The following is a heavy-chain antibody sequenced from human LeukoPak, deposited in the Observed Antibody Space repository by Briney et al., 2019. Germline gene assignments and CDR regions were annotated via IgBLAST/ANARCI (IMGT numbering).Heavy chain of an antibody. D-gene: IGHD3-22*01. CDR1: GYSFTSYW. V-gene: IGHV5-51*01. CDR2: IYPGDSDT. J-gene: IGHJ4*02. CDR3: ARSSYYYDSSGYYHPFDY. Sequence: ESLKISCKGSGYSFTSYWIGWVRQMPGKGLEWMGIIYPGDSDTRYSPSFQGQVTISADKSISTAYLQWSSLKASDTAMYYCARSSYYYDSSGYYHPFDYWGQGTLVTVSS.